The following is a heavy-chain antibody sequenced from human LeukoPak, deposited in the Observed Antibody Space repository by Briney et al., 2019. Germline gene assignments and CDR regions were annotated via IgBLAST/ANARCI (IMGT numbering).Heavy chain of an antibody. J-gene: IGHJ4*02. V-gene: IGHV3-74*01. CDR2: IHSDGSST. D-gene: IGHD4-17*01. CDR1: GFTFSSYW. CDR3: ARGMYINYGDY. Sequence: GGSLRLSCAASGFTFSSYWMHWVRQASGKGLVWVSRIHSDGSSTIYAGSVKGRFTISRDNAKNTLYLHMNSLRAEDTAVYYCARGMYINYGDYWGQGTLVTVSS.